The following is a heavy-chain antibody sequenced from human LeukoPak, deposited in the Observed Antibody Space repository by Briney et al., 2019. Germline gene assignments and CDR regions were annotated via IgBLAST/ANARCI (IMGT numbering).Heavy chain of an antibody. CDR1: GFTFSDYY. Sequence: PGGSLRLSCAASGFTFSDYYMSWIRQAPGKGLEWVGFIRSKAYGGTTEYAASVKGRFTISRDDSKSIAYLQMNSLKTEDTAVYYCTRDTMEWSHDAFDIWGQGTMVTVSS. D-gene: IGHD3-3*01. CDR2: IRSKAYGGTT. V-gene: IGHV3-49*03. CDR3: TRDTMEWSHDAFDI. J-gene: IGHJ3*02.